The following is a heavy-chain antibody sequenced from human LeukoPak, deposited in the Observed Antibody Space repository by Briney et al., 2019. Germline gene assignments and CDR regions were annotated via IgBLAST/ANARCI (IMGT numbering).Heavy chain of an antibody. CDR1: GFPFIDYY. V-gene: IGHV3-11*01. CDR2: ISSSGSTI. Sequence: GSLRLSCAASGFPFIDYYMSGIRQAPGKGLEWVSYISSSGSTIYYADSVKGRFTISRDNAKTSLYLQMNSLRAEDTAVYYCARDQYDVVVPAAIPYYYYGMDVWGQGTTVTVSS. CDR3: ARDQYDVVVPAAIPYYYYGMDV. D-gene: IGHD2-2*02. J-gene: IGHJ6*02.